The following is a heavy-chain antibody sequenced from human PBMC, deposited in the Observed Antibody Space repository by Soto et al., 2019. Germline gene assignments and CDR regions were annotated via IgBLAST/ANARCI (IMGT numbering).Heavy chain of an antibody. J-gene: IGHJ6*02. V-gene: IGHV3-48*03. Sequence: GFLRLSCAASGFTFSSYEMNWVRQAPGKGLEWVSYISSSGSTIYYADSVKGRFTISRDNAKNSLYLQMNSLRAEDTAVYYCARFGIAAAHNYYYYGMDVWGQGTTVTVSS. D-gene: IGHD6-13*01. CDR3: ARFGIAAAHNYYYYGMDV. CDR2: ISSSGSTI. CDR1: GFTFSSYE.